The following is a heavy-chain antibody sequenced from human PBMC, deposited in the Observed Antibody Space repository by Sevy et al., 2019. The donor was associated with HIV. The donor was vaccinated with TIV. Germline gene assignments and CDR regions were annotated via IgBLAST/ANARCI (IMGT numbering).Heavy chain of an antibody. Sequence: ASVKVSCKASGGTFSSYAISWVRQAPGQGLEWMGGIIPIFGTANYAQKFQGRVTITADESTGTAYMELSSLRSEETAVYYCARGQGGVWGSYRYFDYWGQGTLVTVSS. D-gene: IGHD3-16*02. J-gene: IGHJ4*02. CDR2: IIPIFGTA. CDR3: ARGQGGVWGSYRYFDY. CDR1: GGTFSSYA. V-gene: IGHV1-69*13.